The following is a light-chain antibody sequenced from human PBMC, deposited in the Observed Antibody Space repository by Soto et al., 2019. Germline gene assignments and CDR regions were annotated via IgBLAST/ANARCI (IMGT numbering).Light chain of an antibody. CDR3: QQRSNWPLT. CDR1: QSVSSY. Sequence: ETVLTQSPATLSLSPGERATLSCRASQSVSSYLAWYQQKPGQAPRLLISDASNRATGIPARFSGSGSGTDFTLTISSLEPEDFAVYYWQQRSNWPLTFGGGTKVEIK. V-gene: IGKV3-11*01. J-gene: IGKJ4*01. CDR2: DAS.